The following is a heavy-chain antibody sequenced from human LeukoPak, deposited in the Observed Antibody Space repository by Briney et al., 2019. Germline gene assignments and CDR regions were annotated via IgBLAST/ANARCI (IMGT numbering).Heavy chain of an antibody. Sequence: PSETLSLTCAVYGGSFSGYYWSWIRQPPGKGLEWIGEINHSGSTNCNPSLKSRVTISVDTSKNQFSLKLSSVTAADTAVYYCARARCSGGSCLPNHFDYWGQGTLVTVSS. CDR3: ARARCSGGSCLPNHFDY. CDR1: GGSFSGYY. V-gene: IGHV4-34*01. D-gene: IGHD2-15*01. J-gene: IGHJ4*02. CDR2: INHSGST.